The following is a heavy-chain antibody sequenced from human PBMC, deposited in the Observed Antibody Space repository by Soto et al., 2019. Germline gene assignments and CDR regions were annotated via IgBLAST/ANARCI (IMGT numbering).Heavy chain of an antibody. CDR2: ISAYNGNT. J-gene: IGHJ4*02. V-gene: IGHV1-18*04. CDR3: ARAGELVVVAAADY. D-gene: IGHD2-15*01. CDR1: GYTFTSYG. Sequence: GXSVKVSFKASGYTFTSYGISWVRQAPGQGLEWMGWISAYNGNTNYAQKLQGRVTMTTDTSTSTAYMELRSLRSDDTAVYYCARAGELVVVAAADYWGQGTLVTVYS.